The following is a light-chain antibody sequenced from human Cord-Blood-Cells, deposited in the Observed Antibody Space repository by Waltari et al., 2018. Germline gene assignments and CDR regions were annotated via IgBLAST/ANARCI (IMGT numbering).Light chain of an antibody. Sequence: QSVLTQPPSVSGAPGQRVTISCTGSSSNIGAGYDVHWYQQLPGTAPKLLIYGNSSRPSGGPDRFSGSKSGTSASLAITGLQAEDEADYYCQSYDSSLSGYVVFGGGTKLTVL. CDR1: SSNIGAGYD. J-gene: IGLJ2*01. CDR3: QSYDSSLSGYVV. V-gene: IGLV1-40*01. CDR2: GNS.